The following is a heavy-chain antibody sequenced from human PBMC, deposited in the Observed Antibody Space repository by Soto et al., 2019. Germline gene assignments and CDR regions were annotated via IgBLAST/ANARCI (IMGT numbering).Heavy chain of an antibody. D-gene: IGHD2-2*01. CDR1: GYTFTNYD. CDR3: ARGRYCSSITCDKKYGMDV. V-gene: IGHV1-18*01. CDR2: ISGYNGNR. Sequence: ASVKVSCKASGYTFTNYDISWVRQAPGQGLEWLGWISGYNGNRNYAQKFQGRVTMTTDTSTSTVYMELRSLRSDDTAVYYCARGRYCSSITCDKKYGMDVWGQGTTVTSP. J-gene: IGHJ6*02.